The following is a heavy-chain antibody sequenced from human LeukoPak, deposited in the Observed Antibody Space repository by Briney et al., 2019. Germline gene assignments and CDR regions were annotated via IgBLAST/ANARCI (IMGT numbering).Heavy chain of an antibody. J-gene: IGHJ4*02. D-gene: IGHD1-26*01. CDR2: ISWNSGSI. CDR1: GFTFDDYA. CDR3: AKDPGYSGSYYFDY. V-gene: IGHV3-9*01. Sequence: GGSLRLSCAASGFTFDDYAMHWVRQAPGKGLEWVSGISWNSGSIGYADSVKGRFTISRDNTKNSLYLRMNSLRAEDTALYYCAKDPGYSGSYYFDYWGQGTLVTVSS.